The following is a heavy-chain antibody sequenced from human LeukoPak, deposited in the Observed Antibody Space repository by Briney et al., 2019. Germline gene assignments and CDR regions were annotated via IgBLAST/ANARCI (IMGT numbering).Heavy chain of an antibody. CDR2: MNPNSGNT. Sequence: ASVKASCKAPGYTFTSYDINWVRQATGQGLEWMGWMNPNSGNTGYAQKFQGRVTMTRNTSISTAYMELSSLRSEDTAVYYCARGLRWFGGSYDYWGQGTLVTVSS. D-gene: IGHD3-10*01. CDR3: ARGLRWFGGSYDY. J-gene: IGHJ4*02. CDR1: GYTFTSYD. V-gene: IGHV1-8*01.